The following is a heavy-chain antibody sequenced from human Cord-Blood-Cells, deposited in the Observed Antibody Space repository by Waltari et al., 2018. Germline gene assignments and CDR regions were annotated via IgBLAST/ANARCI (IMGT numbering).Heavy chain of an antibody. CDR1: GYTLTELS. Sequence: QVQLVQSGAEVKKPGASVKVSCKVSGYTLTELSMHWVRQAPGKGLEWMGGFCPEDGETIYAQKFQGRGTMTEDTSTDTAYMELSSLRSEDTAVYYCATLGGISGSYYYYYYMDVWGKGTTVTVSS. V-gene: IGHV1-24*01. CDR3: ATLGGISGSYYYYYYMDV. J-gene: IGHJ6*03. CDR2: FCPEDGET. D-gene: IGHD1-26*01.